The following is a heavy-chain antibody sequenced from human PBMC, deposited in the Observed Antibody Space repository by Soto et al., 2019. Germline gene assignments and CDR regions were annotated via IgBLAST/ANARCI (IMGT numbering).Heavy chain of an antibody. Sequence: EVQLVESGGGLLQPGGSLTLSCTASGFTFSNYWMHWVRQAPGKGLVWVSRTKSDGSGTSYTDSVKGRFTISRDNAYNPLYLQMSYLRAEDTSVYYCARGGFDYGPGSIDVWGKGTTVIVSS. V-gene: IGHV3-74*01. D-gene: IGHD3-10*01. J-gene: IGHJ6*03. CDR3: ARGGFDYGPGSIDV. CDR1: GFTFSNYW. CDR2: TKSDGSGT.